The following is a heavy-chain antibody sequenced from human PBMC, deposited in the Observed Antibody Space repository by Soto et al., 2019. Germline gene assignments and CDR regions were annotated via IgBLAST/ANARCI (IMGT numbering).Heavy chain of an antibody. CDR1: GGSISSYY. Sequence: ASETLSLTCTVSGGSISSYYWSWIRQPPGKGLEWIGYIYYSGSTNYNPSLKSRVTISVDTSKNQFSLKLSSVTAADTAVYYCARSNPDYYDSSGSLDYWGQGTLVTVSS. CDR2: IYYSGST. D-gene: IGHD3-22*01. CDR3: ARSNPDYYDSSGSLDY. J-gene: IGHJ4*02. V-gene: IGHV4-59*01.